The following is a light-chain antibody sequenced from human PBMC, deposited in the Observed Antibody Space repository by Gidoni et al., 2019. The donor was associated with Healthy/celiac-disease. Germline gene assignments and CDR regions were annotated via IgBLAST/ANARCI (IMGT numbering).Light chain of an antibody. CDR1: QSVSSN. Sequence: EIVMTPSPATLSVSPGERATRSCSASQSVSSNLAWYQQKPGQAPRLLIYGASTRATGIPARFSGSGSGTEFTLTISSLQSEDFAVYYCQQYNNWPLYTFGQGTKLEIK. CDR2: GAS. V-gene: IGKV3-15*01. J-gene: IGKJ2*01. CDR3: QQYNNWPLYT.